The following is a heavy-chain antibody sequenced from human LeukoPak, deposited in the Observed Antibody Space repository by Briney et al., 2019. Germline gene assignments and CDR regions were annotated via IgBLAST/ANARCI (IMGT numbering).Heavy chain of an antibody. J-gene: IGHJ4*02. CDR1: GFTFSNYY. CDR3: AKSFLTGYSLFDS. D-gene: IGHD3-9*01. CDR2: ISGSGDSI. Sequence: GSLRLSCAASGFTFSNYYMSWVRQAPGKGLEWVLAISGSGDSIFYADSVKGRFTISRDNSKTTLYVQMNSLRAEDTAVYYCAKSFLTGYSLFDSWGQGTLVTVSS. V-gene: IGHV3-23*01.